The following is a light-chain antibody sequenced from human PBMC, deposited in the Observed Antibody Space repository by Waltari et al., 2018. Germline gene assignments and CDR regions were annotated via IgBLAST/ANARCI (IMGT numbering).Light chain of an antibody. CDR2: DVN. CDR1: SSDVGGYNY. V-gene: IGLV2-11*01. CDR3: CSYAGTYTSYMF. J-gene: IGLJ2*01. Sequence: QSALTQPRSVSGSPGQSVTISCTGTSSDVGGYNYVSWYQHHPYKAPKLMIYDVNKRPSGVPDRFSGSKSGNTASLTISGLQAEDESDYYCCSYAGTYTSYMFFGGGTKLTVL.